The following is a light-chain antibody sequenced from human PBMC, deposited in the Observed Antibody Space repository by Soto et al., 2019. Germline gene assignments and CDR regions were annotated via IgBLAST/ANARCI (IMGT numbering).Light chain of an antibody. CDR3: ASWDDGLNGVV. J-gene: IGLJ2*01. CDR1: NSNIGNNG. V-gene: IGLV1-44*01. CDR2: NNN. Sequence: QSVLTQSPSASGTPGQRITISCSGSNSNIGNNGVHWYQQLPGMAPKLLMFNNNQRPSGVPDRISGSKSGTSASLAISGLQSEDYADYYCASWDDGLNGVVFGGGTKVTVL.